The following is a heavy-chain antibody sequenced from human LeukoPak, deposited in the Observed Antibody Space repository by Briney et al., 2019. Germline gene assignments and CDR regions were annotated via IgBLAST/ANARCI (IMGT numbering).Heavy chain of an antibody. Sequence: GGSLRLSCAASGFTFSTYAMNWVRQAPGKGLEWVAVISYDGRQNYYADSVKGRFTISRDNAKNSLYLQMNSLRAEDTAVYYCARDLGIAAAYHAFDIWGQGTMVTVSS. V-gene: IGHV3-30*04. J-gene: IGHJ3*02. D-gene: IGHD6-13*01. CDR1: GFTFSTYA. CDR2: ISYDGRQN. CDR3: ARDLGIAAAYHAFDI.